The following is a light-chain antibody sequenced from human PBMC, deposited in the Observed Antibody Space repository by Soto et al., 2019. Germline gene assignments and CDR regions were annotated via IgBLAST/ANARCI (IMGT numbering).Light chain of an antibody. Sequence: DIQMTQSPSSVSASIGDRVTITCRASQIIGSWLAWYQQKPGIAPTLLIYAASSLQSGVPSRFSGSGSGSDFTLTITSLQAEDSATYYYQQANSFPFTFGPGTKVDIK. CDR3: QQANSFPFT. CDR1: QIIGSW. CDR2: AAS. J-gene: IGKJ3*01. V-gene: IGKV1-12*02.